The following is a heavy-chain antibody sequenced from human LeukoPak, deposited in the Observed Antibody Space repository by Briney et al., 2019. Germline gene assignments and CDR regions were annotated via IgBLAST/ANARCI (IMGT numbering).Heavy chain of an antibody. Sequence: PGGSLGLSCAASGYTFSTYGMHWVRQAPGKGLEWVTFIRFDGSNKYYADSVEGRFTISRDNSKSTLYLQMNSLTAEDTAVYYCAKLGSSSSFDFWGQGTLVTVSS. J-gene: IGHJ4*02. CDR1: GYTFSTYG. CDR2: IRFDGSNK. D-gene: IGHD6-6*01. V-gene: IGHV3-30*02. CDR3: AKLGSSSSFDF.